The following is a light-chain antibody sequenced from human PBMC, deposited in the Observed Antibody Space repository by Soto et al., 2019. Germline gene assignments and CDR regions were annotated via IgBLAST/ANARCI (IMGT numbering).Light chain of an antibody. J-gene: IGKJ4*01. CDR3: QQYDNYPLT. Sequence: VLTQSPGTLSLSPGERATLSCRASQSVSSNYLAWYQQKPGQAPRLLIFGASTRATGIPDRFSGSASGTEFTLAISSLQPDDFATYYCQQYDNYPLTFGGGTKWIS. V-gene: IGKV3-20*01. CDR2: GAS. CDR1: QSVSSNY.